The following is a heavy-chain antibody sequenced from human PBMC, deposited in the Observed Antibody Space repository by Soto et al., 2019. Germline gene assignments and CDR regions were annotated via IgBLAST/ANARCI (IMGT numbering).Heavy chain of an antibody. J-gene: IGHJ6*02. Sequence: GGSLRLSCAASGFTFSSYGMHWVRQAPGKGLEWVAVIWYDGSNKYYADSVKGRFTISRDNSKNTLYLQMNSLRAEDTAVYYCARDSEDCSSTSCYPYYYYGMDVWGQGTTVTVSS. D-gene: IGHD2-2*01. CDR2: IWYDGSNK. CDR1: GFTFSSYG. CDR3: ARDSEDCSSTSCYPYYYYGMDV. V-gene: IGHV3-33*01.